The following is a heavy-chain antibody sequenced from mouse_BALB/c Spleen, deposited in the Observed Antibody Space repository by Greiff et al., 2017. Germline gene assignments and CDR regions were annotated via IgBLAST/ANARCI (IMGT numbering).Heavy chain of an antibody. J-gene: IGHJ3*01. D-gene: IGHD1-1*01. CDR3: ARGGYYGSSSAWFAY. CDR2: ILPGSGST. Sequence: QVQLQQSGAELMKPGASVKISCKATGYTFSSYWIEWVKQRPGHGLEWIGEILPGSGSTNYNEKFKGKATFTADTSSNTAYMQLSSLTSEDSAVYYCARGGYYGSSSAWFAYWGQGTLVTVSA. V-gene: IGHV1-9*01. CDR1: GYTFSSYW.